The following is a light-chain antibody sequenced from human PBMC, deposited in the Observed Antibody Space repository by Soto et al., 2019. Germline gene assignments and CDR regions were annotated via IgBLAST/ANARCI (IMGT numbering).Light chain of an antibody. CDR2: GAS. V-gene: IGKV3-20*01. CDR1: QSVSSSY. J-gene: IGKJ4*01. CDR3: QQYGSSPLT. Sequence: EIVLTQSPGTLSLPPGERATLSCRASQSVSSSYLAWYQQKPGQAPRLLIYGASSRATGIPDRSSGSGSGTDFTLTISRLEPEDFAVYYCQQYGSSPLTFGGGTKVEIK.